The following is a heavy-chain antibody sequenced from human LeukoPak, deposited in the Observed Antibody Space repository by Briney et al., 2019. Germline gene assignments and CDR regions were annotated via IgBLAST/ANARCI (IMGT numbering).Heavy chain of an antibody. CDR1: GGSFSGYY. CDR2: IYSSGST. J-gene: IGHJ3*02. Sequence: TSSETLSLTCAVYGGSFSGYYWGWIRQPPGKTLEWIGSIYSSGSTYYNSSLQSRVIIIIDTPKNHFSLTLSSVTAADTAVYYCARSDGYGLVDIWGQGTMVTVSS. D-gene: IGHD3-10*01. V-gene: IGHV4-34*01. CDR3: ARSDGYGLVDI.